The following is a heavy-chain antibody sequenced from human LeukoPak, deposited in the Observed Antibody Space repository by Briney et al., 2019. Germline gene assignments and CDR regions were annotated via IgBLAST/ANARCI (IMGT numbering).Heavy chain of an antibody. Sequence: GESLKISCKGSGYSFTSYWIGWVRQMPGKGLEWMGIIYPGDSDTRYSPSFQGQVTISADKSISTAYLQWSSLKASDTAMYYCARGYCSGGSCYYFDYWGQGTLVTVSP. CDR3: ARGYCSGGSCYYFDY. J-gene: IGHJ4*02. CDR1: GYSFTSYW. CDR2: IYPGDSDT. V-gene: IGHV5-51*01. D-gene: IGHD2-15*01.